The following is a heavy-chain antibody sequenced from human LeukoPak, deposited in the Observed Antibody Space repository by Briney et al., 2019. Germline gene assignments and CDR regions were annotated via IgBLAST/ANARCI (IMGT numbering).Heavy chain of an antibody. V-gene: IGHV3-23*01. J-gene: IGHJ6*03. CDR3: AKNGDRGAYCSGGSCYPYYYYYMDV. CDR1: GFTFSSYG. Sequence: GGTLRPSCVASGFTFSSYGMSWVRQAPGKGLEWVSAISSTGGTTYYADSVRGRFTISRDNSKNTLYLQMNSLRAEDTAIYYCAKNGDRGAYCSGGSCYPYYYYYMDVWGKGTTVTISS. D-gene: IGHD2-15*01. CDR2: ISSTGGTT.